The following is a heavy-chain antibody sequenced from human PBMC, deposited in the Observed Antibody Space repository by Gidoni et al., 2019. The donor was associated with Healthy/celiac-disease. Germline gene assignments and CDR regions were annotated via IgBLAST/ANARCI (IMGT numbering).Heavy chain of an antibody. CDR3: ARVGYSSSWDKYSSGWSVLDY. V-gene: IGHV3-64*01. D-gene: IGHD6-13*01. CDR2: ISSNGGST. Sequence: EVQLVESGGGLVQPGGSLRLSCAASGFTFSSYAMHWVRQAPGKGLEYVSAISSNGGSTYYANSVKGRFTISRDNSKNTPYLQMGSLRAEDMAVYYCARVGYSSSWDKYSSGWSVLDYWGQGTLVTVTS. CDR1: GFTFSSYA. J-gene: IGHJ4*02.